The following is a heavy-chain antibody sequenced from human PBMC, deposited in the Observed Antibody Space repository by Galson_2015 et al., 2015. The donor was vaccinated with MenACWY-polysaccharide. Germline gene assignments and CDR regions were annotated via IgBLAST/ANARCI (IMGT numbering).Heavy chain of an antibody. J-gene: IGHJ6*02. CDR2: INPSGGGA. CDR3: ARDKPPTTDVEYYSGLDV. Sequence: SVKVSCKASGYTFDTYYAHWVRQAPGQGLEWMGIINPSGGGARYAERLQGRVAMTSDTATSPFCMELSRLTSEDTAIYYCARDKPPTTDVEYYSGLDVWGQGTTVIVSS. D-gene: IGHD5-12*01. V-gene: IGHV1-46*02. CDR1: GYTFDTYY.